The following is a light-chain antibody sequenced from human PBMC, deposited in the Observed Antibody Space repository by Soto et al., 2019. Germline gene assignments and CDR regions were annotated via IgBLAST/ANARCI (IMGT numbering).Light chain of an antibody. CDR3: QQYNNWPPIT. V-gene: IGKV3-15*01. Sequence: EIVITQSPPTLSVSPGERATLSCRASQRISTNVAWYQHKPGQAPRLLTYSASTRATGIPARFSGSGSGTEFTLTISSLQSEDFAVYYCQQYNNWPPITFGGGTKVDIK. CDR1: QRISTN. J-gene: IGKJ4*01. CDR2: SAS.